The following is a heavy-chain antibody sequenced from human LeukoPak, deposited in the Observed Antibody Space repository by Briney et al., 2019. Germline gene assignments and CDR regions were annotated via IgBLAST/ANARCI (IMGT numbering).Heavy chain of an antibody. V-gene: IGHV4-4*07. CDR1: GGSISSYY. CDR2: IYSSGST. D-gene: IGHD4-17*01. CDR3: ARSGSVTNWFDS. Sequence: PSETLSLTCTVSGGSISSYYWSWIRQSAGKGLEWIGRIYSSGSTNYNPSLKSRVTMSVDTSKNQFSLRLRSVTAADTAVYYCARSGSVTNWFDSWGQGTLVTVPS. J-gene: IGHJ5*01.